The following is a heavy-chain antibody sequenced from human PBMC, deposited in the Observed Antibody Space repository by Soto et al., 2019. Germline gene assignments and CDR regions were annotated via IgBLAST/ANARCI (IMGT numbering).Heavy chain of an antibody. CDR1: GYTFTSYG. D-gene: IGHD3-3*01. CDR3: ARDYDFWSGYYGSGLNYYYGMDV. J-gene: IGHJ6*02. Sequence: GASVKVSCKASGYTFTSYGISWVRQAPRQGLEWMGWISAYNGNTNYAQKLQGRVTMTTDTSTSTAYMELRSLRSDDTAVYYCARDYDFWSGYYGSGLNYYYGMDVWGQGTTVTVSS. CDR2: ISAYNGNT. V-gene: IGHV1-18*01.